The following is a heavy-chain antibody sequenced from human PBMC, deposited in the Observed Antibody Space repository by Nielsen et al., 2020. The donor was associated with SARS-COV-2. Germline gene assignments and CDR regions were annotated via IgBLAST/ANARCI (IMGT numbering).Heavy chain of an antibody. CDR2: IYYSGST. J-gene: IGHJ6*02. CDR1: GGSISSGGYY. CDR3: AKYSFPHTLRGGPYYYGMDV. Sequence: SETLSLTCTVSGGSISSGGYYWSWIRQHPGKGLEWIGYIYYSGSTYYNPSLKSRVTISVDTSKNKFPVKLSSVTAADTAVYYCAKYSFPHTLRGGPYYYGMDVWGQGTTVTVSS. D-gene: IGHD2/OR15-2a*01. V-gene: IGHV4-31*03.